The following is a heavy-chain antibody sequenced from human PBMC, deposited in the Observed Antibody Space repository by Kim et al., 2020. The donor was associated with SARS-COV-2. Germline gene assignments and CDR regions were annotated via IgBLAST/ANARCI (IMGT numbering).Heavy chain of an antibody. CDR2: IDPSDSYT. V-gene: IGHV5-10-1*01. J-gene: IGHJ4*02. CDR1: GYSFTSYW. D-gene: IGHD6-19*01. CDR3: AKTSVAVAGTVY. Sequence: GESLKISCKGSGYSFTSYWIRWVRQMPGKGLEWMGRIDPSDSYTNYSPSFQGHVTISADKSISTAYLQWSSLKASDTAMYYCAKTSVAVAGTVYWGQGTLVTVSS.